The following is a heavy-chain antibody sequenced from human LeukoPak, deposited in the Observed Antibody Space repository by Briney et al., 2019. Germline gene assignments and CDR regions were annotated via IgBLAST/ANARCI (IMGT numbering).Heavy chain of an antibody. V-gene: IGHV4-39*07. CDR2: IYYSGST. J-gene: IGHJ4*02. Sequence: SETLSLTCTVSGGSISSSSYYWGWIRQPPGKGLEGIGSIYYSGSTYYNPALKSRVTISVDTSKNKFSLKLSSVTAADTAVYSCARSVDTAMAMNPFDYWGQGTLVTVSS. CDR1: GGSISSSSYY. CDR3: ARSVDTAMAMNPFDY. D-gene: IGHD5-18*01.